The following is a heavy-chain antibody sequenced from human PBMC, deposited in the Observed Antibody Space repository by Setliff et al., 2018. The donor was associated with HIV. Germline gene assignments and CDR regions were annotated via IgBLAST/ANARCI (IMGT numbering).Heavy chain of an antibody. D-gene: IGHD6-13*01. Sequence: ETLSLTCAISGGSFSNYYWTWIRQPPGKGLERIGEINHSGSTNYNPSLKSRVTISVDTSKNQFSLKLSSVTAADTAVYYCARGGYSSSWYTYYGMDVWGQGTTVTVSS. CDR1: GGSFSNYY. CDR2: INHSGST. J-gene: IGHJ6*02. CDR3: ARGGYSSSWYTYYGMDV. V-gene: IGHV4-34*01.